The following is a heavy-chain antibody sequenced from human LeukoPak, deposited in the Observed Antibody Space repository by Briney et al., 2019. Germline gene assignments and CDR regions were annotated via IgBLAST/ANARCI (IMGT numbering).Heavy chain of an antibody. Sequence: PSETLSLTCTVSGGSISSYYWSWIRQPPGKGVEWIGYIYDSGRTNYNPSLKSRVTISVDTSKNQFSLKLNSVTAADTAPYYCARHGASWTFDYWGQGALVTVSS. J-gene: IGHJ4*02. V-gene: IGHV4-59*08. CDR2: IYDSGRT. D-gene: IGHD2-2*01. CDR3: ARHGASWTFDY. CDR1: GGSISSYY.